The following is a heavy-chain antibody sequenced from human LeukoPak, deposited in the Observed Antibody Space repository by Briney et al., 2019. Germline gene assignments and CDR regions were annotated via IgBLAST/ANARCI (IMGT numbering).Heavy chain of an antibody. CDR3: ARGKSYDSSGYYYVLDY. CDR2: ISSSSCYT. J-gene: IGHJ4*02. CDR1: GXTFSDYY. D-gene: IGHD3-22*01. V-gene: IGHV3-11*06. Sequence: GGSLRLSCAASGXTFSDYYMSWIRQASGKGLEWVSYISSSSCYTNYADSVKGRFTISRDNAKNSLYLQMNSLRAEDTAVYYCARGKSYDSSGYYYVLDYWGQGTLVTVSS.